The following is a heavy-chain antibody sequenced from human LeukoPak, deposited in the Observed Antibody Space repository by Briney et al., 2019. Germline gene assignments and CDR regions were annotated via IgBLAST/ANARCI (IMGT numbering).Heavy chain of an antibody. CDR1: GFTFSGSA. CDR3: TRMSSRYYPVDY. J-gene: IGHJ4*02. V-gene: IGHV3-73*01. D-gene: IGHD1-26*01. Sequence: GGSLRLSCAASGFTFSGSAMHWVRQASGKGLEWVGRIRSKANSYATAYAASVKGRFNISRDDSKNTAYLQMNSLKTEDAAVYYCTRMSSRYYPVDYWGQGTLVTVSS. CDR2: IRSKANSYAT.